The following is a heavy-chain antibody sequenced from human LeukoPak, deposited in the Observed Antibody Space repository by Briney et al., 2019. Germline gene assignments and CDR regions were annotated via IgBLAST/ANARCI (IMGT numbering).Heavy chain of an antibody. CDR3: ARSPRDIVVVPAAIVFDY. CDR1: GYTFTGYY. V-gene: IGHV1-2*02. J-gene: IGHJ4*02. CDR2: INPNSGGT. D-gene: IGHD2-2*02. Sequence: AASVKVSCKASGYTFTGYYMHWVRQAPGQGLEWMGWINPNSGGTNYAQKFQGRVTMTRDTSISTAYMELSRLRSDDTAVYYCARSPRDIVVVPAAIVFDYWGQGTLVTVSS.